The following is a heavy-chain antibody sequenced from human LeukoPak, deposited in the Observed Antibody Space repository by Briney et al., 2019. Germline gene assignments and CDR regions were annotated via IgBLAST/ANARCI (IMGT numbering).Heavy chain of an antibody. D-gene: IGHD2-15*01. CDR2: ISSSGSTI. V-gene: IGHV3-48*03. J-gene: IGHJ4*02. CDR3: AKETHYCSGGSCYSHYYFDY. CDR1: GFTFSSYE. Sequence: PGGSLRLSCAASGFTFSSYEMNWVRQAPGKGLEWVSYISSSGSTIYYADSVKGRFTISRDNSKNTLYLQMNSLRAEDTAVYYCAKETHYCSGGSCYSHYYFDYWGQGTLVTVSS.